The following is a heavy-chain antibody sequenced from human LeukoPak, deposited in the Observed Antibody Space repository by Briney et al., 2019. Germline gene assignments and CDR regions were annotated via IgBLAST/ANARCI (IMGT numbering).Heavy chain of an antibody. CDR3: ARRRGSGRVDY. CDR2: IYYSGST. CDR1: GGSISSYY. V-gene: IGHV4-59*12. J-gene: IGHJ4*02. Sequence: SETLSLTCTVSGGSISSYYWSWIRQPPGKGLEWIGYIYYSGSTNYNPSLKSRVTISVDTSKNQFSLKLSSVTAADTAVYYCARRRGSGRVDYWGQGTLVTVSS. D-gene: IGHD3-10*01.